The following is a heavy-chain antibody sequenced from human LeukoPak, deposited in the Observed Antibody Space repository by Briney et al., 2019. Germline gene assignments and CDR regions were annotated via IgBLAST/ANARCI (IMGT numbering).Heavy chain of an antibody. Sequence: GGSLRLSRAASGFTLSSYEMNWVRLAPGKGLEWVSSISSSINYIYYADSVKGRFTISRDNAKNSLYLQMNSLRAEDTAVYYCARDLGIAARPTFDSWGQGWLVTVSS. CDR1: GFTLSSYE. CDR3: ARDLGIAARPTFDS. J-gene: IGHJ4*02. CDR2: ISSSINYI. D-gene: IGHD6-6*01. V-gene: IGHV3-21*01.